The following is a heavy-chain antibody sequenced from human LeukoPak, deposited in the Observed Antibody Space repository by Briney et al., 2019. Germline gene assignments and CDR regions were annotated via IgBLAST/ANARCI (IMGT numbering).Heavy chain of an antibody. V-gene: IGHV4-38-2*01. J-gene: IGHJ4*02. CDR1: GYSISSGYY. Sequence: SETLSLTCAVSGYSISSGYYWGWIRQPPGKGLEWIGSIYHSGSTYYNPSLKSRVTISVDTSKNQFSLKLSSVTAADTAVYYCARHSGSSRYTPFDYWGPGTLVTVSS. D-gene: IGHD6-13*01. CDR3: ARHSGSSRYTPFDY. CDR2: IYHSGST.